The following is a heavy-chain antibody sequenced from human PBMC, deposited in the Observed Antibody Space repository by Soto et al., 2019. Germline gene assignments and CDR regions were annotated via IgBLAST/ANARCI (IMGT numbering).Heavy chain of an antibody. D-gene: IGHD3-3*01. J-gene: IGHJ4*02. Sequence: ASVKVSCKASGYTFTGYYMHWVRQAPGQGLEWMGWINPNSGGTNYAQKFQGRVTMTRDTSISTAYMELSRLRSDDTAVYYCARDLGSMSGDPLPYFDYWGQGTLVTIPS. CDR2: INPNSGGT. CDR1: GYTFTGYY. CDR3: ARDLGSMSGDPLPYFDY. V-gene: IGHV1-2*02.